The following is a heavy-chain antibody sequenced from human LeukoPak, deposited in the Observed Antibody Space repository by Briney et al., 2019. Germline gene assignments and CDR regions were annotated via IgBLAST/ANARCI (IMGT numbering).Heavy chain of an antibody. D-gene: IGHD5-24*01. V-gene: IGHV4-59*08. CDR2: IYYSGST. J-gene: IGHJ4*02. CDR3: ARHEGDGYNYAHFDY. CDR1: GGSISSYY. Sequence: SETLSLTCAASGGSISSYYWSWIRPPPGKGLEWIGYIYYSGSTNYNPSLKSRVTISVDTSKNQFSLKLSSVTAADTAVYYCARHEGDGYNYAHFDYWGQGTLVTVSS.